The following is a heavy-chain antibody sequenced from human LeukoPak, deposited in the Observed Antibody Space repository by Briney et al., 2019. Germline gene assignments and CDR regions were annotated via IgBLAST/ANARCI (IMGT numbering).Heavy chain of an antibody. CDR2: IRYDGSNK. CDR3: AKDHDSSGYYQY. Sequence: GGSLRLSCAASGFTFSSYAMSWVRQAPGKGLEWVAFIRYDGSNKYYADSVKGRFTISRDNSKNTLYLQMNSLRAEDTAVYYCAKDHDSSGYYQYWGQGTLVTVSS. D-gene: IGHD3-22*01. J-gene: IGHJ4*02. CDR1: GFTFSSYA. V-gene: IGHV3-30*02.